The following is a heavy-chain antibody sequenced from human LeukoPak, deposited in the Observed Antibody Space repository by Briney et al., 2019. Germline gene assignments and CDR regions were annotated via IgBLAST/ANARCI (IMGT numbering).Heavy chain of an antibody. CDR1: GGSFSGYY. CDR2: IYHSGST. CDR3: ARYLGSRDDY. J-gene: IGHJ4*02. D-gene: IGHD3-16*01. Sequence: SETLSLTCAVYGGSFSGYYWSWIRQPPGKGLEWIGEIYHSGSTNYNPSLKSRVTISVDKSKNQFSLKLSSVTAADTAVYYCARYLGSRDDYWGQGTLVTVSS. V-gene: IGHV4-34*01.